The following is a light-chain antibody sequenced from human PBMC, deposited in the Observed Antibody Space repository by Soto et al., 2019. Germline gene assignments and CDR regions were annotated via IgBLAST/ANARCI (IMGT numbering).Light chain of an antibody. CDR1: QSISNY. V-gene: IGKV1-39*01. CDR3: QQSYTSLYT. J-gene: IGKJ2*01. Sequence: IQMTQSPSSLSASVGDRVTITCRAGQSISNYLSWYQHKPGKAPKLLVYSASSLQRGVPSRFSGSGSGTDFTLTISSLQPEDFATYYCQQSYTSLYTFGQGTKLEIK. CDR2: SAS.